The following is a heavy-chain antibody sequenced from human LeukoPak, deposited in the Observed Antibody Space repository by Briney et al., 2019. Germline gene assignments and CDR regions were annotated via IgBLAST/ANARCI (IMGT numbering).Heavy chain of an antibody. J-gene: IGHJ3*02. CDR3: AREGDTVVTPQAFDI. V-gene: IGHV1-2*02. CDR1: GYTFTGYY. D-gene: IGHD4-23*01. CDR2: INPNSDGT. Sequence: ASVKVSCKASGYTFTGYYMHWVRQAPGQGLEWMGWINPNSDGTNYAQKFQGRVTMTRDTSTNTFYMELSSLRSDDTALYYCAREGDTVVTPQAFDIWGQGTMVTVSS.